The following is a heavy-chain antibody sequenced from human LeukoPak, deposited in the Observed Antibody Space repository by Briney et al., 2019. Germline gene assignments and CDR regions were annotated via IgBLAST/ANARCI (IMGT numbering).Heavy chain of an antibody. Sequence: GESLKTSCTGSEYSFTSYWITWVRQMPGKGLEWRGGIDPSDSYTNYSPSFQGHVTISTDKSISTAFLQWSSLKASDTAMYYCARQDSSDYASDYWGQGTLVTVSS. CDR3: ARQDSSDYASDY. J-gene: IGHJ4*02. CDR1: EYSFTSYW. V-gene: IGHV5-10-1*01. D-gene: IGHD3-22*01. CDR2: IDPSDSYT.